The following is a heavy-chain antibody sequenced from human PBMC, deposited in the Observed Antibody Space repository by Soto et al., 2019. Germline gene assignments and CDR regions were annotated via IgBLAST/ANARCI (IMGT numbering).Heavy chain of an antibody. Sequence: RRLSCAASGFIFNTYHMHWVRQAPAKGLEWVAVIWYDGSNKYYADSVKGRFTISRDNSKNTLYLQINSLRDEDTAVYYCSRDDYGMDVWGQGTTVTVSS. J-gene: IGHJ6*02. V-gene: IGHV3-33*01. CDR3: SRDDYGMDV. CDR2: IWYDGSNK. CDR1: GFIFNTYH.